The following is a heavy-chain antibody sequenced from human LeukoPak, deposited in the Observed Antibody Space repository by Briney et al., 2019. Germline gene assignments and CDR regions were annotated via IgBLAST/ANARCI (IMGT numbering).Heavy chain of an antibody. CDR3: AKELAVAGTVDY. CDR1: GFTVSSNY. J-gene: IGHJ4*02. CDR2: IYSGGST. D-gene: IGHD6-19*01. V-gene: IGHV3-53*01. Sequence: GGSLRLSCAASGFTVSSNYMSWVRQAPGKGLEWVSVIYSGGSTYYADSVKGRFTVPRDNSKNTLYLQMNSLRAEDTAVYYCAKELAVAGTVDYWGQGTLVTVSS.